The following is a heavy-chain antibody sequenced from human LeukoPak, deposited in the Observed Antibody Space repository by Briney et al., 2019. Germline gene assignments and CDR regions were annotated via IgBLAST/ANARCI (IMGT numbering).Heavy chain of an antibody. Sequence: ASVKVSCKTSGYTFTGYYMHWVRQAPGQGLEWMGWISAYNGNTNYAQKLQGRVTMTTGTSTSTAYMELRSLRSDDTAVYYCARDRLGHGKLFDPWGQGTLVTVSS. CDR3: ARDRLGHGKLFDP. CDR2: ISAYNGNT. V-gene: IGHV1-18*04. J-gene: IGHJ5*02. D-gene: IGHD1-26*01. CDR1: GYTFTGYY.